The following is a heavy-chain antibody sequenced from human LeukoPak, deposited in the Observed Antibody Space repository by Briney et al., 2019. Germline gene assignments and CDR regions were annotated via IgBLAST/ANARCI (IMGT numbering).Heavy chain of an antibody. CDR1: GITLSNYG. V-gene: IGHV3-23*01. J-gene: IGHJ4*02. CDR2: VSERGGST. D-gene: IGHD3-10*01. Sequence: GGSLRLSCVVSGITLSNYGMSWVRQAPGKGLEWVSGVSERGGSTNYADSVKGRFIISRDTSKNTVYLQMNSLRVEDTAVYFCAKRGIVIRAVIIIGFHKEAYYFDYWGQGILVTVSS. CDR3: AKRGIVIRAVIIIGFHKEAYYFDY.